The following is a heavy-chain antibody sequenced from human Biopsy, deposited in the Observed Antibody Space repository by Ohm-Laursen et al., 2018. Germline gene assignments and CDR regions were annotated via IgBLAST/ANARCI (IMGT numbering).Heavy chain of an antibody. Sequence: SDTLSLTCTVSGGSISGYYWSWIRQSPGKGLEWIGSIFYRGSTHYKPSLKSRVNISVDTSKNQFSLKLNSVTAADTAVYYCARDYDTSGYYYVSWGQGTLVTVSS. V-gene: IGHV4-59*04. J-gene: IGHJ5*02. CDR1: GGSISGYY. CDR2: IFYRGST. D-gene: IGHD3-22*01. CDR3: ARDYDTSGYYYVS.